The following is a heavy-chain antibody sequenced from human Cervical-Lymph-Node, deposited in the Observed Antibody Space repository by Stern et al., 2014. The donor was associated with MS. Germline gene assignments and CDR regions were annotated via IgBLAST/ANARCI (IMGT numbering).Heavy chain of an antibody. CDR3: AREAANGYTYGYHFDV. V-gene: IGHV4-4*07. D-gene: IGHD5-18*01. Sequence: QVQMQESGPGLVKPSETLSLNCDVSGGSISSDFWTWVRQPAGKGLEWIGRISSSGSTTYNPSYNPSRESQVSMSLASPKTQSPLKLSSGTAADTAVYYCAREAANGYTYGYHFDVWGQGILVTVSS. CDR2: ISSSGST. J-gene: IGHJ4*02. CDR1: GGSISSDF.